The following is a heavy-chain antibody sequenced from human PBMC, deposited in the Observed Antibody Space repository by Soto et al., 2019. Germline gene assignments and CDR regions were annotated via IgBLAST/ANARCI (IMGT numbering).Heavy chain of an antibody. V-gene: IGHV4-31*03. D-gene: IGHD3-22*01. Sequence: SETLSLTCTVSGGSISSGGYYWSWIRQHPGKGLEWIGYIYYSGSTYYNPSLKSRVTISVDTSKNQFSLKLSSVTAADTAVYYCARVPLIWGYYCSDYWGQGMLVTVAS. CDR1: GGSISSGGYY. CDR3: ARVPLIWGYYCSDY. J-gene: IGHJ4*02. CDR2: IYYSGST.